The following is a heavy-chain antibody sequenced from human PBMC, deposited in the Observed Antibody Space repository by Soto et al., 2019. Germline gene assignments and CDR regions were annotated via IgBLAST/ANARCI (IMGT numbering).Heavy chain of an antibody. CDR1: GFAFNNYG. J-gene: IGHJ4*02. CDR3: AREDSIIIPAVSDF. D-gene: IGHD3-22*01. CDR2: ISKSDYT. Sequence: GGSLRLSCAASGFAFNNYGINWVRQAPGKGLEWVSSISKSDYTYYSDSVKGRFTISRDNAKNSVSLQMNTLRVEDTAVYYCAREDSIIIPAVSDFWRLGTRGTVSS. V-gene: IGHV3-21*01.